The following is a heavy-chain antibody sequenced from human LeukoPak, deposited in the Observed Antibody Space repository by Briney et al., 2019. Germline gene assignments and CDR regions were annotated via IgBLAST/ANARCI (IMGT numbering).Heavy chain of an antibody. CDR2: ISSSSSYI. Sequence: GGSLRLSCAASGFTFSDYYMSWIRQAPGKGLEWVSSISSSSSYIYYADSVKGRFTISRDNAKNSLYLQMNSLRAEDTAVYYCARDEIRKSSGYSSDYWGQGTLVTVSS. CDR3: ARDEIRKSSGYSSDY. V-gene: IGHV3-11*06. J-gene: IGHJ4*02. CDR1: GFTFSDYY. D-gene: IGHD3-22*01.